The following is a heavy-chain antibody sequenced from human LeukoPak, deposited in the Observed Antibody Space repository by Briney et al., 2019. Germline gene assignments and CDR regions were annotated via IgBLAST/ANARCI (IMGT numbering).Heavy chain of an antibody. CDR3: ARARRGTFDY. V-gene: IGHV4-39*07. D-gene: IGHD1-7*01. J-gene: IGHJ4*02. Sequence: LETLSLTCTVSGGSISSSSYYWGWIRQPPGKGLEWIGYIYHSGSTYYNPSLKSRVTISVDRSKNQFSLKLSSVTAADTAVYYCARARRGTFDYWGQGTLVTVSS. CDR2: IYHSGST. CDR1: GGSISSSSYY.